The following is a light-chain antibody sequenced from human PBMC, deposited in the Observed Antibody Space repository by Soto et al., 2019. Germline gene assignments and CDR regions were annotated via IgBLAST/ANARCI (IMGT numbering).Light chain of an antibody. V-gene: IGLV2-14*01. Sequence: QSALTQPASVSGSPGQSITISCTGTSSDVGGYNYVSWYQQHPGKAPKLMIYDVSNRSSGVSNRFSGSKSGNTASLTISGLQAEDEADYYCNSYTTSSTYAFGTGTKVTVL. CDR2: DVS. CDR3: NSYTTSSTYA. CDR1: SSDVGGYNY. J-gene: IGLJ1*01.